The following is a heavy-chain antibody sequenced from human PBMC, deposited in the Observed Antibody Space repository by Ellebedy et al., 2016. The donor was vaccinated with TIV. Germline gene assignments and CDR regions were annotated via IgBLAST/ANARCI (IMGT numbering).Heavy chain of an antibody. CDR1: GFTFSSYA. CDR2: ISYDGSNK. D-gene: IGHD2-15*01. V-gene: IGHV3-30-3*01. J-gene: IGHJ6*02. Sequence: GGSLRLSXAASGFTFSSYAMHWVRQAPGKGLEWVAVISYDGSNKYYADSVKGRFTISRDNSKNTLYLQMNSLRAEDTAVYYCARGAYCSGGSCYSRYGMDVWGQGTTVTVSS. CDR3: ARGAYCSGGSCYSRYGMDV.